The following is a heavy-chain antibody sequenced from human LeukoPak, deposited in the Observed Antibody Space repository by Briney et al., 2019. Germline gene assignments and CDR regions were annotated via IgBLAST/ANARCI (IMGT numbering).Heavy chain of an antibody. V-gene: IGHV4-4*07. CDR3: ARDMVRGVKAYLSWFDP. CDR1: GDSNSSYY. Sequence: SETLSLTCTVSGDSNSSYYWRWIRQPAGKGLEWIGRMYVSGSTNYNPSLKSRATMSVDTSKNQFSLKMTSVTAADTAFYYCARDMVRGVKAYLSWFDPWGQGILVTVST. CDR2: MYVSGST. J-gene: IGHJ5*02. D-gene: IGHD3-10*01.